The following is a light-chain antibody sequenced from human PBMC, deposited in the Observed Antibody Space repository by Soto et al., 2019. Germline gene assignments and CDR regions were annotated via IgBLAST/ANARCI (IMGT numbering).Light chain of an antibody. V-gene: IGLV2-11*01. CDR1: SSDVGGYNY. CDR2: DVS. Sequence: QSALTQPRSVSGSPGQSVTISCTGTSSDVGGYNYVSWYQQHPGKAPKLMIYDVSKRPSGVPDRFSGSKSGNTASLTISGLQAEDEADYSCCSYAGSYTFEVFGGGTKVTVL. CDR3: CSYAGSYTFEV. J-gene: IGLJ2*01.